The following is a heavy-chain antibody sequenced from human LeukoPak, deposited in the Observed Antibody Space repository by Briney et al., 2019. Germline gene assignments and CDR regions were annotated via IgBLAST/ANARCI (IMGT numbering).Heavy chain of an antibody. D-gene: IGHD3-22*01. Sequence: GASVKVSCKASGYTFTGYYMHWVRQAPGQGREWMGWINPNSGGTNYAQKFQGRVTMTRDTSISTAYMELSRLRSDDTAVYYCARDYYDSSGYFGYYFDYWGQGTLVTVSS. CDR3: ARDYYDSSGYFGYYFDY. V-gene: IGHV1-2*02. J-gene: IGHJ4*02. CDR2: INPNSGGT. CDR1: GYTFTGYY.